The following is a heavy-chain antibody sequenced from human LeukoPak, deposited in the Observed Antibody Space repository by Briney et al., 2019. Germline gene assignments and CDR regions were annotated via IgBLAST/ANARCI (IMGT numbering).Heavy chain of an antibody. CDR2: ISSSGSTI. CDR3: SRTLIVVGY. Sequence: GGSLRLSRAASGFTFSDYEMNWVRQAPGKGLEWVSYISSSGSTIFYADSVKGRFTISRDNAKNSLYLQMNSLRAEDTAVYYCSRTLIVVGYWGQGTLVTVSP. V-gene: IGHV3-48*03. D-gene: IGHD3-22*01. CDR1: GFTFSDYE. J-gene: IGHJ4*02.